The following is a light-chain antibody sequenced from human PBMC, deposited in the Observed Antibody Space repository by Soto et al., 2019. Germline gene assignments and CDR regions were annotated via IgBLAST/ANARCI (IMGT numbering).Light chain of an antibody. J-gene: IGKJ3*01. V-gene: IGKV3-20*01. CDR1: QSVTRSF. CDR2: GAS. CDR3: HQYGIAPQA. Sequence: IVLTQSPGTLSLSPGERVTLSCRARQSVTRSFFAWYQQKPGQAPRLLIYGASSRATGIPDRFSGSGSGTDFTLTISRLEPEDFAVYYCHQYGIAPQAFGPGTKVDIK.